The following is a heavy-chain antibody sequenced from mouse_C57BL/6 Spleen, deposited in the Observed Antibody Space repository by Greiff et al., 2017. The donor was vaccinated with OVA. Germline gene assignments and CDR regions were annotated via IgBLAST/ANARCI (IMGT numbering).Heavy chain of an antibody. D-gene: IGHD2-4*01. CDR2: TWWDDDK. Sequence: QVQLQQSGPGILQPSPTLSLSCSSSGFALSTFGMGVGWIRQPSGKGLEWLAHTWWDDDKYYNPVLKSRPIISKDTSKNQVYHKIANVDTAGSGTYYYARVEGDDYDAEGHYYAMDYWGQGTSVTVSS. V-gene: IGHV8-8*01. CDR1: GFALSTFGMG. CDR3: ARVEGDDYDAEGHYYAMDY. J-gene: IGHJ4*01.